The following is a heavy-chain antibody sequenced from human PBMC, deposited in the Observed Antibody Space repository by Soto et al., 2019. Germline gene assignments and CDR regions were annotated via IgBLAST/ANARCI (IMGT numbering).Heavy chain of an antibody. CDR1: GGSISSYY. V-gene: IGHV4-59*01. J-gene: IGHJ4*02. CDR3: ARDSSSYFDY. CDR2: IYYSGST. Sequence: SETLSLTCTVSGGSISSYYWSWIRQPPGKGLEWIGYIYYSGSTNYNPSLKSRVTISVDTSKNQFSLKLSSVTAADTAVYYCARDSSSYFDYWGQGTLVTVSS. D-gene: IGHD6-13*01.